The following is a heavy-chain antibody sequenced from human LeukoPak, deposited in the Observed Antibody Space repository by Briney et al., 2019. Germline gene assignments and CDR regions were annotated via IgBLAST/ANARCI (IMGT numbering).Heavy chain of an antibody. J-gene: IGHJ4*02. CDR3: ATSSGRYVGLYDY. CDR1: NGSFSGYY. D-gene: IGHD3-16*01. CDR2: SNQSGST. V-gene: IGHV4-34*01. Sequence: SETLSLTCTVYNGSFSGYYWSWIRRPPGKGLEWIGESNQSGSTSYNPSLKSRVTISVDTSKDQFSLRLTSVTAADTAVYYCATSSGRYVGLYDYWGQGTLVTVSS.